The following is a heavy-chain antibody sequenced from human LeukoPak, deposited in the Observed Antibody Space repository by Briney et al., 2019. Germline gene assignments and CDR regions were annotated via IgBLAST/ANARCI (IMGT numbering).Heavy chain of an antibody. CDR1: GYTFTGHY. D-gene: IGHD6-13*01. CDR2: INPKNAGT. Sequence: ASVKVSCKASGYTFTGHYMHWVRQAPGQGLEWMGWINPKNAGTNFAQRFQGRVTMTRDTSISTVYMELSRLRSDDTALYYCARTLYIAAVPGGFDYWGQGTLITVSS. CDR3: ARTLYIAAVPGGFDY. J-gene: IGHJ4*02. V-gene: IGHV1-2*02.